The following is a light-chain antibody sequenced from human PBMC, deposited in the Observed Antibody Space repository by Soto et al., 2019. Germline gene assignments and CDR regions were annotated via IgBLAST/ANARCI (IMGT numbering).Light chain of an antibody. CDR3: CSYAGFSSFV. Sequence: SALTQPASVSGSPGQSITISCTGTSSDVGGYNFVSWYRQHPGEVPKLIIYEGNKRPSGVSNRFSGSKSGNTASLTISGLQAEDQADYYCCSYAGFSSFVFGTGTKVTVL. CDR1: SSDVGGYNF. V-gene: IGLV2-23*03. CDR2: EGN. J-gene: IGLJ1*01.